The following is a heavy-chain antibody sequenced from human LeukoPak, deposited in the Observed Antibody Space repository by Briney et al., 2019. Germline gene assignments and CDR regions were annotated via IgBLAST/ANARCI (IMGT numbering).Heavy chain of an antibody. J-gene: IGHJ4*02. CDR3: AKDLRGYSYGVDY. CDR2: ISYDGSNK. Sequence: GGSLRLSCAASGFTFSSYGMHWVRQAPGKGLEGVAVISYDGSNKYYADSVKGRFTISRDNSKNTLYLQMNSLRAEDTAVYYCAKDLRGYSYGVDYWGQGTLVTVSS. CDR1: GFTFSSYG. D-gene: IGHD5-18*01. V-gene: IGHV3-30*18.